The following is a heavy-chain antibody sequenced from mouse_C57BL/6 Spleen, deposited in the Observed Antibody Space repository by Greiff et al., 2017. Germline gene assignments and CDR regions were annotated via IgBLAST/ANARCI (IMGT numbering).Heavy chain of an antibody. CDR3: ARWSTAQASAWFAY. CDR2: IYPGSGST. D-gene: IGHD3-2*02. Sequence: VQLQQSGAELVKPGASVKMSCKASGYTFTSYWITWVKQRPGQGLEWIGDIYPGSGSTNYNEKFKSKATLTVDTSSSTAYMQLSSLTSEDSAVYYCARWSTAQASAWFAYWGQGTLVNVSA. J-gene: IGHJ3*01. CDR1: GYTFTSYW. V-gene: IGHV1-55*01.